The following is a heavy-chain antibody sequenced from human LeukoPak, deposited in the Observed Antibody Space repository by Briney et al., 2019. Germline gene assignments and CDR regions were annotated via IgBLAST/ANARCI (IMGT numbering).Heavy chain of an antibody. V-gene: IGHV3-13*05. CDR1: GFTFSSYD. Sequence: GGSLRLSCAASGFTFSSYDMHWVRQATGKGLEWVSAIGNAGDPYYPGSVKGRFTISRENAKNSLYLQMNSLRAGDTAVYYCARVGLYCSGGSCYSVFDYWGQGTLVTVSS. J-gene: IGHJ4*02. CDR2: IGNAGDP. CDR3: ARVGLYCSGGSCYSVFDY. D-gene: IGHD2-15*01.